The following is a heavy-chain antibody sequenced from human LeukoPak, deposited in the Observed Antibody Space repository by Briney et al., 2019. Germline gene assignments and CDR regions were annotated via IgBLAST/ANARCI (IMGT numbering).Heavy chain of an antibody. D-gene: IGHD3-9*01. CDR1: GYTFTDNY. V-gene: IGHV1-2*02. CDR2: INPNSGGT. CDR3: ARDYGTTYYYDILTGYQCDY. Sequence: ASVKVSCKASGYTFTDNYIHWVRQAPAQGLEWMGWINPNSGGTNYAQKFQGRVTFTRDTSINTAYMELSRLRSDDTAVYYCARDYGTTYYYDILTGYQCDYWGQGTLVTVSS. J-gene: IGHJ4*02.